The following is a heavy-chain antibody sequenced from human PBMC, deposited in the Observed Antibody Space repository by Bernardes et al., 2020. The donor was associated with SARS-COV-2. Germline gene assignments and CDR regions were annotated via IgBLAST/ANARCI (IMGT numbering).Heavy chain of an antibody. CDR1: GFTFTTCA. Sequence: GGSLRLSCSASGFTFTTCAMHWVRQAPGRGLEYVSGINDYGTRTHYGDSVKGRFTISRDDSKNTVSLQMSSLRVEDTAVYYCVKDRPGTYAFDYWGQGILVTVSS. V-gene: IGHV3-64D*06. CDR2: INDYGTRT. CDR3: VKDRPGTYAFDY. D-gene: IGHD1-26*01. J-gene: IGHJ4*02.